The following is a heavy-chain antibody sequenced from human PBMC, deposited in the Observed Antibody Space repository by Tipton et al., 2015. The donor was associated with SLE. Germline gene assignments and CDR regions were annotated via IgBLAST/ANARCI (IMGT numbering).Heavy chain of an antibody. D-gene: IGHD3-10*01. V-gene: IGHV4-4*09. J-gene: IGHJ4*02. CDR3: ARNPDYYVSGSHFDY. CDR1: DGSIDRYF. Sequence: TLSLTCTVSDGSIDRYFWNWIRQPPGKGLEWIGYINNTGSTNYNPSLKSRATISVGTSRNQFSLNLNSVTAADTAVYYCARNPDYYVSGSHFDYWGQGILVTVSS. CDR2: INNTGST.